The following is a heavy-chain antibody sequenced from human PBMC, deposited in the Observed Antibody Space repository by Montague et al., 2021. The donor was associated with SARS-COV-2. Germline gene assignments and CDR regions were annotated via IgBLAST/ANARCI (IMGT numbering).Heavy chain of an antibody. CDR1: GGSISSHY. CDR3: ARATSVRGAVNWFDP. V-gene: IGHV4-59*11. CDR2: INYSGGT. Sequence: SETLSLTCAVSGGSISSHYWSFIRQPPGEGLEWIAYINYSGGTNYNPSLKSRVTISVDTSKNHFSLQLRSVTPADTAVYFCARATSVRGAVNWFDPGGQGTLVTVSS. D-gene: IGHD3-10*01. J-gene: IGHJ5*02.